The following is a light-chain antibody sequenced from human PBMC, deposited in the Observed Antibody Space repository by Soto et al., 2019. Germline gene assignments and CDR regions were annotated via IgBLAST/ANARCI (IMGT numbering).Light chain of an antibody. CDR1: SSNIGSNY. V-gene: IGLV1-47*01. CDR2: GNN. J-gene: IGLJ2*01. CDR3: AAWDDSLSGVV. Sequence: QAVVTQPPSASGTPGQRVTISCSGSSSNIGSNYVFWYQHLPGTAPKLLIYGNNQRPSGVPDRFSGSKSGTSASLAISGLRSEDETDYYCAAWDDSLSGVVFGGGTKLTVL.